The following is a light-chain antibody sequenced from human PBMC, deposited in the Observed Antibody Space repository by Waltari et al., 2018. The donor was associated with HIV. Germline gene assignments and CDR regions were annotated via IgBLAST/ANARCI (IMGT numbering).Light chain of an antibody. CDR2: EVT. Sequence: QSALTQPPSASGSPGQSVTISCTGTSSDIGRYNYVSWYQQHPGKAPKLVIYEVTERPSGVPDRFSGSKSGNTASLTVSGLQADDEADYYCSSYAGNNNGVFGTGTKVTVL. CDR1: SSDIGRYNY. V-gene: IGLV2-8*01. J-gene: IGLJ1*01. CDR3: SSYAGNNNGV.